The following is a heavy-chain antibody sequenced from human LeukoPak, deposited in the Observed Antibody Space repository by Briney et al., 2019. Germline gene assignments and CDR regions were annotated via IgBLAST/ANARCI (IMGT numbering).Heavy chain of an antibody. CDR2: INGDGSST. D-gene: IGHD2-2*01. CDR3: ARGRDIVVVPAAHFDY. V-gene: IGHV3-74*01. CDR1: GFTFSNYW. J-gene: IGHJ4*02. Sequence: GGSLRLSCAASGFTFSNYWMHWVRQAPGKGLVWVARINGDGSSTSYADSVKGRFTISRDNAKNTVYLQMNSLRAEDTAVYYCARGRDIVVVPAAHFDYWGQGTLVTVSS.